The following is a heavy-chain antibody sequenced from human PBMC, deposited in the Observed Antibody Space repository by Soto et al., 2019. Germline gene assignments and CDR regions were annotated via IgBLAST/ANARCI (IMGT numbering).Heavy chain of an antibody. CDR1: GGSISSGGYS. CDR3: ARGSVWVGATH. V-gene: IGHV4-30-2*05. D-gene: IGHD1-26*01. Sequence: PSETLSLTCAVSGGSISSGGYSWSWIRQPPGKGLEWIGYIYHSGSTYYNPSLKSRVTISVDTSKNQFSLKLSSVTAADTAVYYCARGSVWVGATHWGQGTLVTVSS. J-gene: IGHJ4*02. CDR2: IYHSGST.